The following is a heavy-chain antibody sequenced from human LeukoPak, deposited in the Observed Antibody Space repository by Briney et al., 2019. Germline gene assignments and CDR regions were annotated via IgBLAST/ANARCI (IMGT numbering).Heavy chain of an antibody. J-gene: IGHJ4*02. Sequence: SETLSLTCTVSGGSIIGYYWNWIRQPPGKGLDWIWYIYHSGSTNYNPSLKSRVTISVDTSKTQISLKLRAVTAADTAVYYCARSRVWSDYWGYFDYWGQGTLVTVSS. D-gene: IGHD3-3*01. CDR1: GGSIIGYY. CDR3: ARSRVWSDYWGYFDY. CDR2: IYHSGST. V-gene: IGHV4-59*01.